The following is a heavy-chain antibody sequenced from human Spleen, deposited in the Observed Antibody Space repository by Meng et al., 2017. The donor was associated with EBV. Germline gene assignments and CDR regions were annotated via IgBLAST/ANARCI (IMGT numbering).Heavy chain of an antibody. CDR2: MSYGGNT. V-gene: IGHV4-39*07. Sequence: QVRLREAGPGLVKPSETLSLSCSVSGDSISRSDYYWGWIRQPPGKGLEWIGSMSYGGNTYYKPSLKSRVTISVDTSKNQISLQLSSVTAADTAVYYCARDRGDTNAYDFDYWGQGTLVTVSS. CDR3: ARDRGDTNAYDFDY. CDR1: GDSISRSDYY. D-gene: IGHD5-18*01. J-gene: IGHJ4*02.